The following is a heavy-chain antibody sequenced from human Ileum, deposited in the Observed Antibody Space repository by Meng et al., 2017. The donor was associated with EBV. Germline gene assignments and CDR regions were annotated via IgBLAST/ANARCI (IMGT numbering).Heavy chain of an antibody. CDR3: ARGSGAGGRDWFDP. J-gene: IGHJ5*02. Sequence: GPLVQSGAGVKQPGASVKVSCKASGYTFINHAIDWFRQAPGQGLEWMGWMNSNSGNTGYGQKFQDRVTMTRNTSISTAYMELSSLTSEDTALYYCARGSGAGGRDWFDPWGQGTLVTVSS. CDR2: MNSNSGNT. V-gene: IGHV1-8*02. CDR1: GYTFINHA. D-gene: IGHD3-16*01.